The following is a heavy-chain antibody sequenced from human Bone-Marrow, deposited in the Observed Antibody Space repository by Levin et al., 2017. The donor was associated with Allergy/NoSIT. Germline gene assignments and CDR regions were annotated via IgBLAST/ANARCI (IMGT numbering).Heavy chain of an antibody. CDR2: IWYDGSNK. V-gene: IGHV3-33*01. CDR1: FFPFSSFF. CDR3: ARDRYSAVAGIDWTHPLDY. Sequence: GESLKISCSASFFPFSSFFLPFFLPSPLKGLEWVAVIWYDGSNKYYTDSVKGRFTISRDNSKNTLYLQMDSLRAEDTAVYYCARDRYSAVAGIDWTHPLDYWGQGTLVTVSS. J-gene: IGHJ4*02. D-gene: IGHD6-19*01.